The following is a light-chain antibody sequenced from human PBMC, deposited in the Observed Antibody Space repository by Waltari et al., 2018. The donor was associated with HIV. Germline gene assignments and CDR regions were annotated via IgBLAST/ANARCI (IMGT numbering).Light chain of an antibody. CDR3: HVWDTISDHVV. J-gene: IGLJ2*01. Sequence: SYVLTQPPSVSVAPGKAAKITCVGTKLGTKRMQRYQKKPDQAPVLVIYYNADRPSGIPERFSGSNSGNTATLTINRVEAGDEADYYCHVWDTISDHVVFGGGSKLTVL. CDR2: YNA. V-gene: IGLV3-21*04. CDR1: KLGTKR.